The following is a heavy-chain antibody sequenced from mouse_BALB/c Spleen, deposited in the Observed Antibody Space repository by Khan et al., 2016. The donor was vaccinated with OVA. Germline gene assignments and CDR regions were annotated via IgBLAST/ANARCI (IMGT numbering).Heavy chain of an antibody. D-gene: IGHD3-2*02. CDR2: INPNNGDS. V-gene: IGHV1S81*02. CDR3: TRSGYCSFAY. Sequence: QVQLQQSGAELVKTGASVKLSCKASGYTFSSYYLYWVKQRPGQGLEWIGEINPNNGDSNFNEKFKSKATLTVDRFSYTAYMQLSSLTSEDSAVYYCTRSGYCSFAYWGQGTLVTVSA. CDR1: GYTFSSYY. J-gene: IGHJ3*01.